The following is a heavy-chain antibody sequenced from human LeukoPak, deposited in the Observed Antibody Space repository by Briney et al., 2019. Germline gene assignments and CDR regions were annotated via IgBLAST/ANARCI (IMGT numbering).Heavy chain of an antibody. CDR2: IYTTGST. CDR1: GVSIANTFYY. Sequence: SETLTLTCTVSGVSIANTFYYWNWLRQPAGKGLEWIGRIYTTGSTDYNPSLKSRVTISLDTARNQFSLKLSSVTAADTAVYYCARRQDGHDYWGQGTLVTVSS. V-gene: IGHV4-61*02. CDR3: ARRQDGHDY. J-gene: IGHJ4*02.